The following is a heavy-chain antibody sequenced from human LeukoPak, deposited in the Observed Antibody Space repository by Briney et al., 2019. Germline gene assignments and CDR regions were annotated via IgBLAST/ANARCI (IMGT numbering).Heavy chain of an antibody. J-gene: IGHJ4*02. CDR2: INHSGST. D-gene: IGHD6-19*01. CDR1: GGSFSGYY. V-gene: IGHV4-34*01. Sequence: NPSETLSLTCAVYGGSFSGYYWSWIRQPPGKRLEWIGEINHSGSTNYNPSLKSRVTISVDTSKNQFSLKLSSVTAADTAVYYCSKSSSAWSSIDYWGQGTLVTVSS. CDR3: SKSSSAWSSIDY.